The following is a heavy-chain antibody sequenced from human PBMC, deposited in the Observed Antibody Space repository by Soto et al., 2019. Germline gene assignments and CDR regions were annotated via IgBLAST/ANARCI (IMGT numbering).Heavy chain of an antibody. V-gene: IGHV4-30-4*01. Sequence: QVQLQESGPGLVKPSQTLSLTCTVSGGSISSGDYYWSWIRQPPGKGLEWIGYIYYSGSTYYNPSLKSRVTISVDTSKNQFSLKLSSVTAADTAVYYCAREHDYYYDSSGDGQYYFDYWGQGTLVTVSS. D-gene: IGHD3-22*01. CDR2: IYYSGST. CDR3: AREHDYYYDSSGDGQYYFDY. J-gene: IGHJ4*02. CDR1: GGSISSGDYY.